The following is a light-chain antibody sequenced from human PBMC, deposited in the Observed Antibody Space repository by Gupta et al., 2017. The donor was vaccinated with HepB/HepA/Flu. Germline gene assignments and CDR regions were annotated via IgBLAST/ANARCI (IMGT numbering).Light chain of an antibody. CDR3: MQGTHWPYT. CDR2: KVS. CDR1: QRLVYKDGNTY. J-gene: IGKJ2*01. Sequence: DVVMTQSPLSLPVTLGQPASISCRSSQRLVYKDGNTYLNWFQQRPGQFSRRLIYKVSNRDSGVPDRFSGSGTDTDFTLRISRVEAEDVGVYYCMQGTHWPYTFGQGTKLEIK. V-gene: IGKV2-30*01.